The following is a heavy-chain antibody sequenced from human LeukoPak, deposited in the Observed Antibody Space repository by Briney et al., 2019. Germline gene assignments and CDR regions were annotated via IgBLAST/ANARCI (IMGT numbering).Heavy chain of an antibody. CDR3: ARVSSSSLEFDY. CDR1: GGSISSSSYYY. CDR2: INYSGSI. D-gene: IGHD6-13*01. Sequence: SETLSLTCTVSGGSISSSSYYYWGWVRQPPGKGLEWIAYINYSGSINYNSSLKSRVTISVDTSKNQFSLKLSSMTAADTAVYYCARVSSSSLEFDYWGQGSLVTVSS. V-gene: IGHV4-61*05. J-gene: IGHJ4*02.